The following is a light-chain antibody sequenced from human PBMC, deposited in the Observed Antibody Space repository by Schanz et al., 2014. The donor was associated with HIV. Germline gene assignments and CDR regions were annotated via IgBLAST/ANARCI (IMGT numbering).Light chain of an antibody. V-gene: IGLV6-57*04. CDR2: EDN. Sequence: NFMLTQPHSVSESPGKTATISCTRSSGTIASNYVQWYQQRPGSAPTIVIYEDNQRPSGVPDRFSGSIDSSSNSASLTISGLKTEDEADYYCQSSDSGNRVFGGGTKLTVL. CDR1: SGTIASNY. J-gene: IGLJ3*02. CDR3: QSSDSGNRV.